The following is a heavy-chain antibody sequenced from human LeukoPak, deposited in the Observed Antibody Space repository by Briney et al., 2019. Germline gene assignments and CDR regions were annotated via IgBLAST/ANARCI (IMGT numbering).Heavy chain of an antibody. CDR2: IKQDGSEK. Sequence: PGGSLRLSCAASGFTFSSYWMSWVRQAPGKGLEWVANIKQDGSEKYYVDSVKGRFTIPRDNAKNSLYLQMNSLRAEDTAVYYCAREALVVTAILYYFDYWGQGTLVTVSS. CDR1: GFTFSSYW. V-gene: IGHV3-7*01. J-gene: IGHJ4*02. CDR3: AREALVVTAILYYFDY. D-gene: IGHD2-21*02.